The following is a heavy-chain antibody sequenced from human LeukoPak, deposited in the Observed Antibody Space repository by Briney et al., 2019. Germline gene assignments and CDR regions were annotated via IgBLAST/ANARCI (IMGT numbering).Heavy chain of an antibody. V-gene: IGHV3-30*18. CDR3: AKDRRVDTAMGTIDY. J-gene: IGHJ4*02. CDR1: GFTFSSYG. D-gene: IGHD5-18*01. CDR2: ISYDGSNK. Sequence: HPGGPLRLSCAASGFTFSSYGMHWVRQAPGKGLEWVAVISYDGSNKYYADSVKGRFTISRDNSKNTLYLQMNSLRAEDTAVYYCAKDRRVDTAMGTIDYWGQGTLVTVSS.